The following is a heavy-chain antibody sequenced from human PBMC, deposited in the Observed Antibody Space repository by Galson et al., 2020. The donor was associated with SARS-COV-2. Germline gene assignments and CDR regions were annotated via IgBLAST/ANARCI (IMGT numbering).Heavy chain of an antibody. CDR1: GYTFSTYP. Sequence: GGSLRLSFEAPGYTFSTYPMPCAPQVPGKGLGWVTVMSQVGSNKYYADSVKGRFTISRDNSKNTLYLQMNSLRAEDTAVYYCARDLDRYNWNAGLDYWGQGTLVTVSS. V-gene: IGHV3-30*04. CDR3: ARDLDRYNWNAGLDY. J-gene: IGHJ4*02. D-gene: IGHD1-20*01. CDR2: MSQVGSNK.